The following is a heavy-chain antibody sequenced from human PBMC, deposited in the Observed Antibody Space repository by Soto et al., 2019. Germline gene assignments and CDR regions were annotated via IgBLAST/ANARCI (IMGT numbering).Heavy chain of an antibody. D-gene: IGHD3-10*01. CDR2: IIPIFGTA. Sequence: SVKVSCKASGGTFSSYAISWVRQAPGQGLEWMGGIIPIFGTANYAQKFQGRVTITADESTSTAYMELSSLRSEDTAVYYCARTHYYGSGSYYRDDYYGMDVWGQGTTVTVSS. V-gene: IGHV1-69*13. J-gene: IGHJ6*02. CDR1: GGTFSSYA. CDR3: ARTHYYGSGSYYRDDYYGMDV.